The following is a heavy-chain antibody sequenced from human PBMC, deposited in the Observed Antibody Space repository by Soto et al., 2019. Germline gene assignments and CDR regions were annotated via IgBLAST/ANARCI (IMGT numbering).Heavy chain of an antibody. Sequence: ASVKVSCKASGYTFTSYDINWVRQATGQGLEWMGRMNPNSGNTGYAQKFQGRVTMTRNTSISTAYMELSSLRSEDTAVYYCSRADYDFWSGYYNNWFDPWGQGTLVTVSS. J-gene: IGHJ5*02. CDR1: GYTFTSYD. CDR3: SRADYDFWSGYYNNWFDP. D-gene: IGHD3-3*01. CDR2: MNPNSGNT. V-gene: IGHV1-8*01.